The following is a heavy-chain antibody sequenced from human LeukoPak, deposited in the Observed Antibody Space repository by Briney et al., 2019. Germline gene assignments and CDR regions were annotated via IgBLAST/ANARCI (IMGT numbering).Heavy chain of an antibody. V-gene: IGHV3-53*01. Sequence: GGTLRLSCAASGFTFSSYGMSWVRQAPGKGLEWVSVIYTGGGRYYADSVRGRFTISRDTSKNMVFLKMNCLSVEDTAVYYCARGIAYWGRGTLVTVSS. CDR1: GFTFSSYG. CDR2: IYTGGGR. J-gene: IGHJ4*02. CDR3: ARGIAY.